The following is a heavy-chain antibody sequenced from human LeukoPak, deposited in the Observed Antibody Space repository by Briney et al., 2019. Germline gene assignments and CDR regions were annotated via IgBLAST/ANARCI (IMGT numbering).Heavy chain of an antibody. J-gene: IGHJ6*04. V-gene: IGHV4-34*01. CDR1: GGPFSAYY. CDR2: INHRGCT. Sequence: PSETLSLTCAVYGGPFSAYYWSWIRQPPGKGVEWVGDINHRGCTDYNPSLKRRVTISVDMSKNHFSLKLTSVTAADTAVYYCARGRDIVVVGAATETFVMDVWGTGTTVTVSS. D-gene: IGHD2-15*01. CDR3: ARGRDIVVVGAATETFVMDV.